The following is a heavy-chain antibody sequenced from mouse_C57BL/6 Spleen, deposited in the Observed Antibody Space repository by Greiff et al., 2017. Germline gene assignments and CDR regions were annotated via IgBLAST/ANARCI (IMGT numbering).Heavy chain of an antibody. CDR2: IDPETGGT. V-gene: IGHV1-15*01. J-gene: IGHJ2*01. CDR1: GYTFTDYE. CDR3: ESHYYGYDTPY. D-gene: IGHD2-2*01. Sequence: VQVVESGAELVRPGASVTLSCKASGYTFTDYEMHWVKQTPVHGLEWIGAIDPETGGTAYNQKFKGKAILTADKSSSTAYMELRSLTSEDSAIYYCESHYYGYDTPYWGQGTTLTVSS.